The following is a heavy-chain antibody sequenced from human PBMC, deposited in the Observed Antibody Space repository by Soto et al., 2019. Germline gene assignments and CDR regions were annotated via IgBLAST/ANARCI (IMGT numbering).Heavy chain of an antibody. CDR2: ISAYNGNT. Sequence: QVQLVQSGAEVKKPGASVKVSCKASGYTFTSYGISWVRQAPGQGLEWMGWISAYNGNTNYAQKLQGRVTMTTDTSTSTAYMELRSLGSDDTAVYYCARSESGSYVYYGMDVWGQGTTVTVSS. D-gene: IGHD1-26*01. CDR1: GYTFTSYG. J-gene: IGHJ6*02. V-gene: IGHV1-18*01. CDR3: ARSESGSYVYYGMDV.